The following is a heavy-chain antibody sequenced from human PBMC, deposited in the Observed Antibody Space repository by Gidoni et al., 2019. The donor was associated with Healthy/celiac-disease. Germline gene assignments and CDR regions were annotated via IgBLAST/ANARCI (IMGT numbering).Heavy chain of an antibody. CDR3: ARAEGFGSSWTFDY. CDR1: GGSISSCY. J-gene: IGHJ4*02. Sequence: QVQLQESGPGRVKPSETLSLTCTVSGGSISSCYWSWIRQPPGKGLEWIGYIYYSGSTNYNPSLKSRVTISVDTSKNQFSLKLSSVTAADTAVYYCARAEGFGSSWTFDYWGQGTLVTVSS. D-gene: IGHD6-13*01. CDR2: IYYSGST. V-gene: IGHV4-59*01.